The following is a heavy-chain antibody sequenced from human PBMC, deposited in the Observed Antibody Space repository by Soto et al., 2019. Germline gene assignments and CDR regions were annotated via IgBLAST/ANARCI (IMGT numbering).Heavy chain of an antibody. CDR3: ARRPPGYSGYIPTFLYYMDV. V-gene: IGHV3-48*01. CDR2: ISSSSSTI. D-gene: IGHD5-12*01. CDR1: GFTFSSYS. J-gene: IGHJ6*03. Sequence: GGSLRLSCAASGFTFSSYSMNWVRQAPGKGLEWVSYISSSSSTIYYADSVKGRFTISRDNAKNSLYLQMNSLRAEDTAVYYCARRPPGYSGYIPTFLYYMDVWGKGTTVTVSS.